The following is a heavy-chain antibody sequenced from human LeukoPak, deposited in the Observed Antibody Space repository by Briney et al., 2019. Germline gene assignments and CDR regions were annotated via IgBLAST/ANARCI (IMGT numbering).Heavy chain of an antibody. CDR1: GGTFSSYA. Sequence: ASVKVSCKASGGTFSSYAISWVRQAPGQGLEWMGRIIPNLGIANYAQKFQGRVTITRNTSISTAYMELSSLRSEDTAVYYCARGDSSSWYYYYYYMDVWGKGTTVTVSS. CDR3: ARGDSSSWYYYYYYMDV. J-gene: IGHJ6*03. D-gene: IGHD6-13*01. CDR2: IIPNLGIA. V-gene: IGHV1-69*04.